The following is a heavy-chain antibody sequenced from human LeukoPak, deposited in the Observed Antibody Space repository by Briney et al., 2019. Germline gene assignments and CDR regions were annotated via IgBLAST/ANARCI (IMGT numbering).Heavy chain of an antibody. J-gene: IGHJ6*02. CDR1: GGTFSSYA. D-gene: IGHD3-3*01. CDR2: IIPIFGTA. CDR3: ARPSPVTIFGVVTFPTPYYYYYYGMDV. V-gene: IGHV1-69*13. Sequence: GASVKVSCKASGGTFSSYAISWVRQAPGQGLEWMGGIIPIFGTANYAQKFQGRVTITADESTSTAYMELSSLRSEDTAVYYCARPSPVTIFGVVTFPTPYYYYYYGMDVWGLGTTVTVSS.